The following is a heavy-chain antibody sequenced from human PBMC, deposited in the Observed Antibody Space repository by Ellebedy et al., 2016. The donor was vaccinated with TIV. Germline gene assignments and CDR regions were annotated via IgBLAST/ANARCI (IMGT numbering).Heavy chain of an antibody. V-gene: IGHV1-8*01. Sequence: AASVKVSCKASGYTFTSYDINWVRQATGQGLEWMGWMNPSSGNTGYAQKFQGRLTMTRNTSISTAYMELSSLRSEDTAVYYCATNWVDAFDIWGQGTMVTVSS. D-gene: IGHD7-27*01. J-gene: IGHJ3*02. CDR2: MNPSSGNT. CDR3: ATNWVDAFDI. CDR1: GYTFTSYD.